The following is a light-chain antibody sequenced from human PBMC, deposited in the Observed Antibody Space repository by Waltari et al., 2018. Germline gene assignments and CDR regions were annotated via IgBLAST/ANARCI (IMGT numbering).Light chain of an antibody. Sequence: DIVMTQSPDSLAVSLGERATIKCKSSQSVLYSSNNKNYLAWYQQRPGQPPKLLIYWASTRDSGVPDRFSGSGSGTDFTLTSSTLQAEDVAVYYCHQYYIRPGTFGRGTRVEIK. J-gene: IGKJ1*01. CDR3: HQYYIRPGT. V-gene: IGKV4-1*01. CDR1: QSVLYSSNNKNY. CDR2: WAS.